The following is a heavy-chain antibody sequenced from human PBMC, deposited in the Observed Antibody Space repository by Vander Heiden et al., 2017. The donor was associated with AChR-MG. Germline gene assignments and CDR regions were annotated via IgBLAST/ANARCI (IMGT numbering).Heavy chain of an antibody. J-gene: IGHJ4*02. Sequence: QVQLVQSGAEVKKPGAAVKVSCKASGYTFTSSGISWGRQAPGQGLEWMGWISAYNGNTDYAQKLQGRVTMTTDTSTSTAYMELRSLRSDDTAVYYCARDRGVFCSGGSCYYPYFDYWGQGTLVTVSS. CDR3: ARDRGVFCSGGSCYYPYFDY. CDR2: ISAYNGNT. D-gene: IGHD2-15*01. CDR1: GYTFTSSG. V-gene: IGHV1-18*01.